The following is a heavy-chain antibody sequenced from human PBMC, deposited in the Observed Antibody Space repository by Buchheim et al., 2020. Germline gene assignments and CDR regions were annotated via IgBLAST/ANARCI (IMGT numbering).Heavy chain of an antibody. Sequence: QVTLKESGPALVRPTQTLTLTCTFSGFSLSLSGMRVSWIRQPPGKALEWLARIDWDNDKFYSTSLKTRLTISKDTPKNQVGLTMTNMDPVDTATYYCARTPYGYSIPDYWGQGIL. CDR3: ARTPYGYSIPDY. D-gene: IGHD5-18*01. CDR2: IDWDNDK. J-gene: IGHJ4*02. CDR1: GFSLSLSGMR. V-gene: IGHV2-70*04.